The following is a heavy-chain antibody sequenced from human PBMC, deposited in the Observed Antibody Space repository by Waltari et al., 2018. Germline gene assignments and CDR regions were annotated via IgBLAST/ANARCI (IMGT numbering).Heavy chain of an antibody. CDR2: ISESGVTI. V-gene: IGHV3-23*01. CDR3: AVRLLRLGSYNAPCDN. Sequence: EVQLLESGGGLVQPGGSLRLSCAASGFLITHYGLPWVRQGPGKGLEWVSTISESGVTIYYSASVEGRFTISRDNSKNTVYLQMNSLRADDTAVYYCAVRLLRLGSYNAPCDNWGQGTLVTVSS. J-gene: IGHJ4*02. CDR1: GFLITHYG. D-gene: IGHD1-26*01.